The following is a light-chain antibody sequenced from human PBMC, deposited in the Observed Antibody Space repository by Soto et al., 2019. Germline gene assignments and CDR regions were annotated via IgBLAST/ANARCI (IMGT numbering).Light chain of an antibody. CDR1: SSDVGAYNY. CDR3: KSYTTGSTYV. J-gene: IGLJ1*01. CDR2: DVS. Sequence: QSVLAQPASVSGSPGQSIAISCTGISSDVGAYNYVSWYQQHPGKAPKLIIFDVSNRPSGVSNRFSGSKSGDTASLTISGLQAEDEADYFCKSYTTGSTYVFGTGTKATVL. V-gene: IGLV2-14*01.